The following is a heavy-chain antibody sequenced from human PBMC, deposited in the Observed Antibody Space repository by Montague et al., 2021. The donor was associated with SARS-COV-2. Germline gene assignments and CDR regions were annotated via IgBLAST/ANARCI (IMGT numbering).Heavy chain of an antibody. D-gene: IGHD6-13*01. CDR1: GFSLSTSGMC. Sequence: PALVKPTQTLTLTCTFSGFSLSTSGMCVSWIRQPPGKALEWLARIDWDDDKYYSTSLKTRLTISKDTSKNQVVLTMTNMVPVDTATYYCARTSIPAAGTVFDXWGQGTMVTVSS. CDR3: ARTSIPAAGTVFDX. J-gene: IGHJ3*02. V-gene: IGHV2-70*11. CDR2: IDWDDDK.